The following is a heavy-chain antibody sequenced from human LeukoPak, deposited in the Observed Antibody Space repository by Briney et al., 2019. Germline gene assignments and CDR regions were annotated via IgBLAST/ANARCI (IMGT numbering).Heavy chain of an antibody. J-gene: IGHJ4*02. CDR1: GYRFTSYC. Sequence: GESLNISCKGSGYRFTSYCIAWVRQMPGKGLEWMGIIYPGDSDTRYSPSFQGQVSISADKSITTAYLQWSSLKASDTAMYYCATLLWFGEGGYFDKSGQGTLVTVSS. V-gene: IGHV5-51*01. CDR2: IYPGDSDT. D-gene: IGHD3-10*01. CDR3: ATLLWFGEGGYFDK.